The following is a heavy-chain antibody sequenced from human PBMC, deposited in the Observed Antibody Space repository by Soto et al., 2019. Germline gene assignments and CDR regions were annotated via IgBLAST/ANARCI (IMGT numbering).Heavy chain of an antibody. V-gene: IGHV3-74*01. D-gene: IGHD5-18*01. CDR1: GFTFSSYW. CDR2: ITPAGSAS. CDR3: ATGGYSDGWGY. J-gene: IGHJ4*02. Sequence: EVQLVESGGGLVQPGGSLRLSCVGSGFTFSSYWMHWVRQAPGKGPVWVSRITPAGSASSYADFVKGRVIVSRDNAKNTLNLEMNSLSAEDTAVYYCATGGYSDGWGYWGQGTLVTVSS.